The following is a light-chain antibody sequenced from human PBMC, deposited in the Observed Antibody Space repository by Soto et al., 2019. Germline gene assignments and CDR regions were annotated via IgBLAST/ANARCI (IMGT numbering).Light chain of an antibody. Sequence: QSALTQPASVSGSPGQSITISCTGTSSDVGGYNYVSWYQQHPGKVPKLMIYEVSNRPSGVSNRFSGSKSGNTASLTVSGLQVEDEADYYCTSYTTSDTFVFGTGTNLTVL. CDR3: TSYTTSDTFV. CDR2: EVS. V-gene: IGLV2-14*01. CDR1: SSDVGGYNY. J-gene: IGLJ1*01.